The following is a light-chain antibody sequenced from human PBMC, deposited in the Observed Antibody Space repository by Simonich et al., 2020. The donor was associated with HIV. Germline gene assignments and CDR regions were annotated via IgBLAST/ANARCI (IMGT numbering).Light chain of an antibody. V-gene: IGKV4-1*01. J-gene: IGKJ2*01. CDR2: WAS. CDR3: QQYYSTPYT. CDR1: QTVLFRSNNKNY. Sequence: DIVMTQSPDPLAVSLGERAAINCKSSQTVLFRSNNKNYLAWYQQKPGQPPKLLIYWASTRESGVPDRFSGSGSGTDFTLTISSLQAEDVAVYYCQQYYSTPYTFGRGTKLEIK.